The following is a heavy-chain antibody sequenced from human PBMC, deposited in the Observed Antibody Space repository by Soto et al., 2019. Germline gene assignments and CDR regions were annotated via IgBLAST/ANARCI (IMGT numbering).Heavy chain of an antibody. CDR3: ASPQLGYCSGGSCYRSAFDI. J-gene: IGHJ3*02. CDR1: GYSFTSYW. Sequence: PGESLKISCKGSGYSFTSYWIGWVRQMPGKGLEWMGIIYPGDSDTRYSPSFQGQVTISADKSISTAYLQWSSLKASDTAMYYCASPQLGYCSGGSCYRSAFDIWGQGTMVTVSS. D-gene: IGHD2-15*01. V-gene: IGHV5-51*01. CDR2: IYPGDSDT.